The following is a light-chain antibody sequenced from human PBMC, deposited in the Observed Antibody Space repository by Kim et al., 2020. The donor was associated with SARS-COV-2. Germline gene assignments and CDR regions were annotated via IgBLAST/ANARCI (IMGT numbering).Light chain of an antibody. CDR3: QSHDSSLSPR. J-gene: IGLJ2*01. CDR1: DPNLGLGHD. CDR2: AND. V-gene: IGLV1-40*01. Sequence: QSVLTQPPSVSGAPGQSVTISCTGSDPNLGLGHDVHWYQKLPGAAPKVVIFANDNRPAGVPDRFSGSKSGTSASLVITGLQVEDEAEYYCQSHDSSLSPRFVGGTQLTVL.